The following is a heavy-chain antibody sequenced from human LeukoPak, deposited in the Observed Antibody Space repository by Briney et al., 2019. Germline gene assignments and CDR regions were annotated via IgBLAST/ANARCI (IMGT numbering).Heavy chain of an antibody. CDR3: ARKTYYYDSSGYWPHYYYYYGMDV. V-gene: IGHV4-30-2*01. Sequence: SETLSLTCAVSGGSISSGGYSWSWIRQPPGKGLEWIGYIYHSGSTYYNPSLKSRVTISVDRSKNQFSLKLSSVTAADTAVYYCARKTYYYDSSGYWPHYYYYYGMDVWGQGTTVTVSS. CDR1: GGSISSGGYS. J-gene: IGHJ6*02. CDR2: IYHSGST. D-gene: IGHD3-22*01.